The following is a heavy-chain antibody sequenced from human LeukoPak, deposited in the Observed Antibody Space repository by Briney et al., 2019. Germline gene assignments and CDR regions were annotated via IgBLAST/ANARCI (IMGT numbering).Heavy chain of an antibody. CDR2: INPNSGGA. V-gene: IGHV1-2*02. CDR3: ARGAVFYDSSGYSMRPLDY. D-gene: IGHD3-22*01. CDR1: GYTFTDYY. J-gene: IGHJ4*02. Sequence: ASVKVSCKASGYTFTDYYIHWVRQAPGQGLEWMGWINPNSGGANYAQKFQGRVIMTRDTSISTAYMELSRLRSDDTAVFYCARGAVFYDSSGYSMRPLDYWGQGTLVTVSS.